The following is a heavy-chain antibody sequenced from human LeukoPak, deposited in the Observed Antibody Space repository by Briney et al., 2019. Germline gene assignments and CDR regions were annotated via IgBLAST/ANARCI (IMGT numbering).Heavy chain of an antibody. D-gene: IGHD3-22*01. CDR2: IIPILGIA. J-gene: IGHJ6*02. Sequence: ASVNVSCKASGGTFSSYAISWVRQAPGQGLEWMGGIIPILGIANYAQKFKGRVTIKADKSRSRAYRERRRRRAEERAVYYCARDLPIYYYDSSGSVPMDYYYGMDVWGQGTTVTVSS. V-gene: IGHV1-69*10. CDR3: ARDLPIYYYDSSGSVPMDYYYGMDV. CDR1: GGTFSSYA.